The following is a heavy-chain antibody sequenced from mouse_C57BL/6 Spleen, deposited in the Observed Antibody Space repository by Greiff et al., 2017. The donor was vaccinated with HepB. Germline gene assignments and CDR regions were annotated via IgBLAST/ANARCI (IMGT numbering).Heavy chain of an antibody. Sequence: QVQLQQSGAELVKPGASVKLSCKASGYTFTSYWMHWVKQRPGRGLEWIGRIDPNSGGTKYNEKFKSKATLTVDKPYRTAYMQLSSLTAEDSAVYYCARTYSNYEAGFAYWGQGTLVTVSA. D-gene: IGHD2-5*01. CDR3: ARTYSNYEAGFAY. J-gene: IGHJ3*01. CDR1: GYTFTSYW. V-gene: IGHV1-72*01. CDR2: IDPNSGGT.